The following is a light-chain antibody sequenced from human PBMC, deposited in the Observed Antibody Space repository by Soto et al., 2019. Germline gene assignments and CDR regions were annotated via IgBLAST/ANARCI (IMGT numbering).Light chain of an antibody. J-gene: IGKJ1*01. CDR2: AAS. CDR3: QQSYNVLSWT. V-gene: IGKV1-39*01. Sequence: DIQMTQSPSSLSASVGYMFTITCRASQSIGNYLNWYRQKPGKAPELLIYAASILQSEVPSRFRGSGSATDFSLTISSLKPEDFASYYCQQSYNVLSWTFGHGTKVDI. CDR1: QSIGNY.